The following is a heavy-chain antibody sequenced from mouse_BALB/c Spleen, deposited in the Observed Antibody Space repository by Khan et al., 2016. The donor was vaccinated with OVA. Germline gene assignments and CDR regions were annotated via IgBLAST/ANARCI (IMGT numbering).Heavy chain of an antibody. Sequence: VQLQQSGPELMKPGASVKISCKASGYSFPSYYIHWVKQSHGKTLEWIGYIDPFNGGSTYNQTFQVKATLTVDKSSSTAYMHLSSLTSEDSAVYYCARHGSTSWFAYWGQGTLVTGSA. CDR3: ARHGSTSWFAY. CDR2: IDPFNGGS. CDR1: GYSFPSYY. J-gene: IGHJ3*01. D-gene: IGHD1-1*01. V-gene: IGHV1-31*01.